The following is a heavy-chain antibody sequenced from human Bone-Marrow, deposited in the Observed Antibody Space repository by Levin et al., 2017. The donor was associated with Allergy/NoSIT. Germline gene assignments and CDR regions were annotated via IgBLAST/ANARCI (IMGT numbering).Heavy chain of an antibody. CDR2: SYHSGNS. D-gene: IGHD3-9*01. CDR1: GGSISSGGYY. Sequence: PSETLSLTCSVSGGSISSGGYYWGWVRQLPEKGLEWIGHSYHSGNSHYSPSLKSRVTISVDSSPNQFSLTLTSVSGADTAVYYCVRVDGKPPLFDLWGHGTLVTVSS. CDR3: VRVDGKPPLFDL. J-gene: IGHJ4*01. V-gene: IGHV4-31*03.